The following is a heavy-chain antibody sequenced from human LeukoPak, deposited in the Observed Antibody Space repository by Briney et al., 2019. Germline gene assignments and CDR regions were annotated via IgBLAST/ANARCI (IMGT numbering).Heavy chain of an antibody. CDR1: GYTFTSYA. D-gene: IGHD3-22*01. Sequence: ASVKVSCKASGYTFTSYAMNWVRRAPGQGLEWMGWINTNTGNPTYAQGFTGRFVFSLDTSVSTAYLQISSLKAEDTAVYYCARDEPFRYYDSSGYALFDYWGQGTLVTVSS. J-gene: IGHJ4*02. CDR3: ARDEPFRYYDSSGYALFDY. V-gene: IGHV7-4-1*02. CDR2: INTNTGNP.